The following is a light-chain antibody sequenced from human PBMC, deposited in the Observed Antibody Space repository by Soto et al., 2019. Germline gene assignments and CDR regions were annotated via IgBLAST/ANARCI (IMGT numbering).Light chain of an antibody. CDR3: QQYINWPVYT. J-gene: IGKJ2*01. CDR2: GAF. Sequence: EIVMTQSPATLSVSPGEGATLSCRASQSVGSSLAWYQQKPGQAPRLLLYGAFTRVACVPARFSGSGSGTEFTLTISSLQSADFAVDYCQQYINWPVYTFGPGTKLDIK. V-gene: IGKV3-15*01. CDR1: QSVGSS.